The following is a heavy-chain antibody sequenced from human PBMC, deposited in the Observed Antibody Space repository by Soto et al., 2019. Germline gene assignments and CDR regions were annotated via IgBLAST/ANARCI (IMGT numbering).Heavy chain of an antibody. D-gene: IGHD3-10*01. Sequence: HPGGSLRLSCAASGFTFSSYAMSWVRQAPGKGLEWVSAISGSGGSTYYADSVKGRFTISRDNSKNTLYLQMNSLRAEDTAVYYCAKAHNPMVYYYGMDVWGQGTTVTVSS. J-gene: IGHJ6*02. CDR2: ISGSGGST. CDR1: GFTFSSYA. CDR3: AKAHNPMVYYYGMDV. V-gene: IGHV3-23*01.